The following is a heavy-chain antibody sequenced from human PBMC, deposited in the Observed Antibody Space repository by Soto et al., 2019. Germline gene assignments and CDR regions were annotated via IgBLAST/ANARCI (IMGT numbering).Heavy chain of an antibody. V-gene: IGHV3-30-3*01. J-gene: IGHJ4*02. D-gene: IGHD2-15*01. CDR3: ATVRLDIH. Sequence: GGSLRLSCAASGFTFSSYAMHWVRQAPGKGLEWVAVISYDGSNKYYADSVKGRFTISRDNSKNTLYLQMNSLRAEDTAVYYCATVRLDIHWGQGTLVTVSS. CDR1: GFTFSSYA. CDR2: ISYDGSNK.